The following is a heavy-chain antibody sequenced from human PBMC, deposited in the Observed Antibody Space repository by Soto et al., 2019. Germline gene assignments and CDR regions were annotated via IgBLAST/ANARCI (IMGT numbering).Heavy chain of an antibody. Sequence: GSLRLSCVTSRFTFSSYALHWVRQAPGKGLEWVSLISYDADNIYYTDSVKGRFTISRDNSKNTLYLQMNSLTTEDTAVYYCAREGLDKDDYGDPPLDYWGPGTLVTVSS. J-gene: IGHJ4*02. D-gene: IGHD4-17*01. CDR1: RFTFSSYA. CDR2: ISYDADNI. V-gene: IGHV3-30-3*01. CDR3: AREGLDKDDYGDPPLDY.